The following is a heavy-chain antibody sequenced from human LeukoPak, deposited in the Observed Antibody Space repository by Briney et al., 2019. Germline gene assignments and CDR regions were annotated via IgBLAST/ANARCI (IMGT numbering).Heavy chain of an antibody. CDR3: ARGGRATVITY. J-gene: IGHJ4*02. D-gene: IGHD4-11*01. CDR2: IYYSGST. Sequence: SETLSLTCTVSGGSMNSYYWSWIRQPPGKGLEWIGYIYYSGSTNYNPALNSRVTISVDTSKSQFSLKLNSVTAADTAVYYCARGGRATVITYWGQGTLVTVSS. V-gene: IGHV4-59*12. CDR1: GGSMNSYY.